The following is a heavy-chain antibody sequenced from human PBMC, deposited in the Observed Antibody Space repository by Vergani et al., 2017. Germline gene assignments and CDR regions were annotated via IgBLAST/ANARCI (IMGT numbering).Heavy chain of an antibody. Sequence: EVQLLESGGGLVQPGGSLRLSCAASGFTVSSNYMSWVRQAPGKGLEWVSVIYSGGSTYYADSVKGRFTISRDNSKNTLYLQMNSLRAEDTAVYYCARDSSSRDSSGYGIFDYWGQGTLVTVSS. CDR2: IYSGGST. D-gene: IGHD3-22*01. CDR1: GFTVSSNY. V-gene: IGHV3-66*02. CDR3: ARDSSSRDSSGYGIFDY. J-gene: IGHJ4*02.